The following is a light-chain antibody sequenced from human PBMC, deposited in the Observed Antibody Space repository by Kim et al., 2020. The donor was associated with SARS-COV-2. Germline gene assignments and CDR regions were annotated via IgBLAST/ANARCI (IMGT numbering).Light chain of an antibody. CDR3: QQYGSSHGT. Sequence: YQWERATLSCTASQSVSLSYLACYQQEPGQAPRLLIYGASSRTAGIPDRFSGSESGTDFTLTISRRGPKDFAVYYCQQYGSSHGTFGQGTKVDIK. V-gene: IGKV3-20*01. CDR1: QSVSLSY. J-gene: IGKJ1*01. CDR2: GAS.